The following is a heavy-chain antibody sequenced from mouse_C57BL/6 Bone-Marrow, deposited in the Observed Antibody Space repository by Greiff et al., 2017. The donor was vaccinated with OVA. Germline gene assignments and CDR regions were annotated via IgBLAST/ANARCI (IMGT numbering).Heavy chain of an antibody. D-gene: IGHD1-1*01. CDR1: GYSITSGYY. CDR2: ISYDGSN. CDR3: ASGGSSLDY. V-gene: IGHV3-6*01. J-gene: IGHJ2*01. Sequence: DVKLVESGPGLVKPSQSLSLTCSVTGYSITSGYYWNWIRQFPGNKLEWMGYISYDGSNNYNPSLKNRISITRDTSKNQFFLKLNSVTTEDTATYYCASGGSSLDYWGQGTTLTVSS.